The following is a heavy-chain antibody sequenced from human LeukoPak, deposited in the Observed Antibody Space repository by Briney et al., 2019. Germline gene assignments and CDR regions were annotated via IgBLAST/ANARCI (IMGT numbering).Heavy chain of an antibody. CDR1: GGSFSGYY. V-gene: IGHV4-34*01. D-gene: IGHD5-18*01. Sequence: SETLSLTCAVYGGSFSGYYWSWIRQPPGKGLEWIGEINHSGSTNYNPSLKSRVTISVDTSKNQFSLKLSSVTAADTAVYYCARDLVDTAPDAFDIWGQGTMVTVSS. J-gene: IGHJ3*02. CDR2: INHSGST. CDR3: ARDLVDTAPDAFDI.